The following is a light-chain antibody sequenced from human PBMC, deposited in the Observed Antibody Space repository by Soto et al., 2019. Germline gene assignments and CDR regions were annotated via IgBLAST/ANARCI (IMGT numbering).Light chain of an antibody. J-gene: IGLJ1*01. CDR1: SSDVGAYNF. CDR3: SAYTVSRTYV. Sequence: QSLLTQPASVSGCPGQSITISCTGTSSDVGAYNFVSWHQQHPGKAPKLMIYNVYDRPSGISYRFSGSKSGNTASLTISGLQGEDEADYYCSAYTVSRTYVFGTGTKVTVL. CDR2: NVY. V-gene: IGLV2-14*03.